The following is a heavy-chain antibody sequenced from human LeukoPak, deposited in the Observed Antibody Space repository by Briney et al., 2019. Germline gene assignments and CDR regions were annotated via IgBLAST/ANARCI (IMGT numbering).Heavy chain of an antibody. Sequence: GGSLRLSCAASGFTFSTYSMNWVRQAPGKGLEWVSSISSRSSYIYYADSLKGRFTISRDNAKNSLYLQMNSLRAEDTAVYYCARGLDYGDYIRYYYYYYMDVWGKGTTVTVSS. CDR1: GFTFSTYS. CDR3: ARGLDYGDYIRYYYYYYMDV. V-gene: IGHV3-21*01. J-gene: IGHJ6*03. D-gene: IGHD4-17*01. CDR2: ISSRSSYI.